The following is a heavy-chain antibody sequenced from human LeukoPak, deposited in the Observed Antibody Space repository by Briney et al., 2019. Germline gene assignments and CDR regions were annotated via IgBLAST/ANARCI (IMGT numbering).Heavy chain of an antibody. CDR3: ARDYLYYYDSSGPNWFDP. CDR2: ISPRSGDT. D-gene: IGHD3-22*01. Sequence: WASVKVSCKSSAYTFTAYHMHWVRQAPGEGLEWMGWISPRSGDTYYAQKFQGRVTMTRDTSISTAYMELSRLRSDDTAVYYCARDYLYYYDSSGPNWFDPWGQGTLVTVSS. J-gene: IGHJ5*02. CDR1: AYTFTAYH. V-gene: IGHV1-2*02.